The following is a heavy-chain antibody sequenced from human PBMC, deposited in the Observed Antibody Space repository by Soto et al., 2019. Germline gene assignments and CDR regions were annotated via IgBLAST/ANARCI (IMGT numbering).Heavy chain of an antibody. CDR1: GGSISSYY. CDR2: IYYRGST. D-gene: IGHD6-6*01. CDR3: AAYSSSAYYFYYYGMDV. J-gene: IGHJ6*02. V-gene: IGHV4-59*01. Sequence: SETLSLTCTVSGGSISSYYWSWIRQPPGNGLEWIGYIYYRGSTNYNPSLMSRVTITVETPKNQFSLKLSSVTAADTAVYYCAAYSSSAYYFYYYGMDVWGQGTTVTVSS.